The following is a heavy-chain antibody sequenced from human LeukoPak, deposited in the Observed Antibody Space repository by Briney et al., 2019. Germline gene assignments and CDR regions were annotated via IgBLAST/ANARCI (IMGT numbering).Heavy chain of an antibody. CDR2: IYYSGSS. CDR3: ARGLDYDPNPCFDY. J-gene: IGHJ4*02. V-gene: IGHV4-59*12. CDR1: GGSISNYY. D-gene: IGHD3-16*01. Sequence: SETLSLTCTVSGGSISNYYWSWIRQPPGKGLEWIGYIYYSGSSNYNPSLKSRVTISVDTSKNQFSLKLSSVTAADTAVYYCARGLDYDPNPCFDYWGQGTLVTVSS.